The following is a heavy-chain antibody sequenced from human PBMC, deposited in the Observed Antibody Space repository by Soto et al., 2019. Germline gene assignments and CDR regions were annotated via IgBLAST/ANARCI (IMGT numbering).Heavy chain of an antibody. D-gene: IGHD2-15*01. V-gene: IGHV1-8*02. CDR2: MNPNSGNT. Sequence: SVKVSLEASGYTFTSYGISWVRQAPGQGLEWMGWMNPNSGNTGYAQKFQGRVTMTRNTSISTAYMELSSLRSEDTAVYYCARGVVAPDYYYYGMDVWGQGTTVTVSS. CDR3: ARGVVAPDYYYYGMDV. J-gene: IGHJ6*02. CDR1: GYTFTSYG.